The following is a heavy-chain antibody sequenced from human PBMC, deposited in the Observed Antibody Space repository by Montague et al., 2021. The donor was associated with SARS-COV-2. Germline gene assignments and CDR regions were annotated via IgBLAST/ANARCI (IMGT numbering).Heavy chain of an antibody. CDR3: ARDSRTDFDWLFPDSGSYYHYMDV. V-gene: IGHV4-59*01. J-gene: IGHJ6*03. CDR1: GGSISSYY. CDR2: IYYSGST. D-gene: IGHD3-9*01. Sequence: SETLSLTCTVSGGSISSYYWSWIRQPPGKGLEWIGYIYYSGSTNYNPSLKSRVTISVDTSKNQFSLKLSSVTAADTAAYYCARDSRTDFDWLFPDSGSYYHYMDVWGKGTPVTVSS.